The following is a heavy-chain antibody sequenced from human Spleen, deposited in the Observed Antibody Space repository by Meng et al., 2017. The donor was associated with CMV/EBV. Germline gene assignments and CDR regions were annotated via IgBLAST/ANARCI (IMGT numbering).Heavy chain of an antibody. V-gene: IGHV3-30*02. J-gene: IGHJ4*02. D-gene: IGHD3-22*01. CDR1: GFTFSSFG. Sequence: GESLKISCAASGFTFSSFGLHWVRQAPGKGLEWVAFIRYDGTNKYNDDAVKGRFTISRDNSKNTLYLQMNSLRAEDTAVYYRAKDHHFHDSSGFDYWGQGALVTVSS. CDR2: IRYDGTNK. CDR3: AKDHHFHDSSGFDY.